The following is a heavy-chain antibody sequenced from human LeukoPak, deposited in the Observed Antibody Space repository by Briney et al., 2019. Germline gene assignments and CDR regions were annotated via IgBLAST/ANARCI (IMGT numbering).Heavy chain of an antibody. J-gene: IGHJ4*02. CDR3: ASGTAANRY. Sequence: PGGSLRLSWAASGFTFSSYAMSWVRQAPGKGLEWVSAISGSGGSTYYADSVKGRFTISRDNAKNSLYLQMNSLRAEDTAVYYCASGTAANRYWGQGTLVTVSS. V-gene: IGHV3-23*01. D-gene: IGHD2-2*01. CDR2: ISGSGGST. CDR1: GFTFSSYA.